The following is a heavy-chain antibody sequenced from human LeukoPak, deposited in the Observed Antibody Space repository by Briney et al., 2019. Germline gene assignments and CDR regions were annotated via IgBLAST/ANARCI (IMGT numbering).Heavy chain of an antibody. CDR2: ISGSGGST. CDR3: AKEAWVYYYDSSGYYPYYFDY. J-gene: IGHJ4*02. Sequence: ETLSLTCTVSGGSISSYYWSWIRQPPGKGLEWVSAISGSGGSTYYADSVKGRFTISRDNSKNTLYLQMNSLRAEDTAVYYCAKEAWVYYYDSSGYYPYYFDYWGQGTLVTVSS. CDR1: GGSISSYY. V-gene: IGHV3-23*01. D-gene: IGHD3-22*01.